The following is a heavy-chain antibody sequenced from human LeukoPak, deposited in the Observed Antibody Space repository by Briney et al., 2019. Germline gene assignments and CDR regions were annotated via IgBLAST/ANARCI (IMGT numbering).Heavy chain of an antibody. J-gene: IGHJ4*02. Sequence: SSETLSLTCTVSGVSISSYYCSWIRQPPGKGLECIGYIYYSGSTNYNPSVKSRVTISVDTSKNQFSVKLSSVTATDTAVYYCARAARIGSSGYYVRDLDYWGQGTLITVSS. V-gene: IGHV4-59*01. CDR1: GVSISSYY. CDR2: IYYSGST. D-gene: IGHD3-22*01. CDR3: ARAARIGSSGYYVRDLDY.